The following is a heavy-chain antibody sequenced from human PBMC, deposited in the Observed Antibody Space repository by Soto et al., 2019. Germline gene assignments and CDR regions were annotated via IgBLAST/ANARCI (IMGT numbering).Heavy chain of an antibody. Sequence: VASVKVSCKASGGTFSSYAISWVRQAPGQGPEWMGGIIPIFGTANYAQKFQGRVTITADKSTSTAYMELSSLRSEDTAVYYCARVRISRGYSYGPGDYWGQGTLVTVSS. CDR2: IIPIFGTA. CDR1: GGTFSSYA. D-gene: IGHD5-18*01. CDR3: ARVRISRGYSYGPGDY. V-gene: IGHV1-69*06. J-gene: IGHJ4*02.